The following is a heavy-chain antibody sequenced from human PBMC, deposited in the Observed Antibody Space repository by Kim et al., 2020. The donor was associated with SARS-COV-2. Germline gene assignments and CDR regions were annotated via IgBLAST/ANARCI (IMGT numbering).Heavy chain of an antibody. D-gene: IGHD2-2*01. CDR2: T. V-gene: IGHV1-46*01. J-gene: IGHJ6*02. Sequence: TSYEQKFQDRVTMTRDTSTSTGYMELSSLRSEDTAVYYCARAEGAVPGDVWGQGTTVTVSS. CDR3: ARAEGAVPGDV.